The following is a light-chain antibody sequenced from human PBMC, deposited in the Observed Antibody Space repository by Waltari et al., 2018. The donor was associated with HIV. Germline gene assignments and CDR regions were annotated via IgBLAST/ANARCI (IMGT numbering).Light chain of an antibody. Sequence: EIVLTQSPATLSLSPGERATLSCRASQSVSIYLAWYQQKPGQPPRLLIYDASNRATAIPARVSGSGSGTDFTLTISSLEPEDFAVYYCQQRSRWPPAYTFGQGTKLEIK. CDR2: DAS. V-gene: IGKV3-11*01. CDR3: QQRSRWPPAYT. CDR1: QSVSIY. J-gene: IGKJ2*01.